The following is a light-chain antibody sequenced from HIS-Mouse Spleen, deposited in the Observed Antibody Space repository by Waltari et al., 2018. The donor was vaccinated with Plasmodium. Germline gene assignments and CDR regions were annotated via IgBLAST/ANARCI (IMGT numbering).Light chain of an antibody. Sequence: QSALTQPASVSGSPGQSITISCPGTSSYVGGYNYVSWYQQHPGKAPKLMIYEVSNRPSGVSNRFSGSKSGNTASLTISGLQAEDEADYYCSSYTSSSTLGVVFGGGTKLTVL. V-gene: IGLV2-14*01. CDR1: SSYVGGYNY. CDR3: SSYTSSSTLGVV. CDR2: EVS. J-gene: IGLJ2*01.